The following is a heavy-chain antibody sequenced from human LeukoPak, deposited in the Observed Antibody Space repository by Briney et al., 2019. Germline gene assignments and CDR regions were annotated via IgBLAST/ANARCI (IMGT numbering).Heavy chain of an antibody. CDR2: ISSSSSYI. D-gene: IGHD5-24*01. CDR3: ARGGDGYSYYYYYMDV. J-gene: IGHJ6*03. V-gene: IGHV3-21*01. CDR1: GFTFSSYS. Sequence: GGSLRLSCAASGFTFSSYSMKWVRQAPGKGLEWVSSISSSSSYIYDADSVKGRFTISRDNAKNSLYLQMNSLGAEDTAVYYCARGGDGYSYYYYYMDVWGKGTTVTVSS.